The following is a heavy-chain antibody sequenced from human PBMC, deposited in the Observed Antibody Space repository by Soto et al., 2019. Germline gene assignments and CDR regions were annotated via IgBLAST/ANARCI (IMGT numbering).Heavy chain of an antibody. CDR1: GFTFSSYS. V-gene: IGHV3-21*01. D-gene: IGHD5-18*01. J-gene: IGHJ4*02. CDR2: ISSSSSYI. CDR3: ARDHPIQLWHYFDY. Sequence: PGGSLILSCAASGFTFSSYSMNWVRQAPGKGLEWLSSISSSSSYIYYADSVKGRFTISRDNAKNSLYLQMNSLRAEDTAVYYCARDHPIQLWHYFDYWGQGTLVTVSS.